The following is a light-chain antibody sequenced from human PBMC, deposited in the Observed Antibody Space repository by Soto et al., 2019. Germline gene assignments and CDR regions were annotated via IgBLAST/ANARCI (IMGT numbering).Light chain of an antibody. J-gene: IGLJ2*01. CDR1: SSNIGKNY. V-gene: IGLV1-51*02. Sequence: QSVLTQPPSVSAASGQKVTISCSGSSSNIGKNYVSWYQQLPGTAPKLLIYETNKRPSGIPDRFSGSKSGTSATLGISGLQTVDEADYYCGTWDTSLTVVLFGGGTKLTVL. CDR2: ETN. CDR3: GTWDTSLTVVL.